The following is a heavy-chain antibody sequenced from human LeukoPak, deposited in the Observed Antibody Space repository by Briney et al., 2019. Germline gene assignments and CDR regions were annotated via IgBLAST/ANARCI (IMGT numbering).Heavy chain of an antibody. CDR1: GFTFSSYA. D-gene: IGHD5-18*01. V-gene: IGHV3-23*01. Sequence: PGGSLRLSCAASGFTFSSYAMNWVRQAPGKGLEWVSTISGSGGSKHYADSVEGRFTISRDNSKNTVYLQMNGLRAEDTAIYYCARESIQLWLVDYYYGMDVWGQGTTVTVSS. CDR3: ARESIQLWLVDYYYGMDV. J-gene: IGHJ6*02. CDR2: ISGSGGSK.